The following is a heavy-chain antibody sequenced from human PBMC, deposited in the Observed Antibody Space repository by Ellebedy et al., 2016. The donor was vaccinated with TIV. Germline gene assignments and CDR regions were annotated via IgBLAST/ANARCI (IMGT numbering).Heavy chain of an antibody. V-gene: IGHV3-48*02. CDR1: GFSVSTTY. J-gene: IGHJ4*02. Sequence: GGSLRLSCAASGFSVSTTYMNWVRQAPGKGLEWVSYISSSSSTIYYADSVKGRFTISRDNAKNSLYLQMNSLRDEDTAVYYCVRAWGGHDSSGYFYEREYYFDYWGQGTLVTASS. CDR2: ISSSSSTI. D-gene: IGHD3-22*01. CDR3: VRAWGGHDSSGYFYEREYYFDY.